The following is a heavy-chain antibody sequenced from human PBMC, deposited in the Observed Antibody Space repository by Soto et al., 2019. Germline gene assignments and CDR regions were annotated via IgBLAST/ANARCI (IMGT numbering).Heavy chain of an antibody. J-gene: IGHJ4*02. V-gene: IGHV3-23*01. CDR2: ISSRGGST. CDR3: AKALHDPGYY. D-gene: IGHD1-1*01. CDR1: GFTFSSYA. Sequence: EVQLLESGGGLVQPGGSLRLSCAASGFTFSSYAMSWVRQAPGKGLEWVSVISSRGGSTYYADSVKGRFTISRDNSKNTPYLKMNSLRDEDTAVYYCAKALHDPGYYWGEGTLVTVSS.